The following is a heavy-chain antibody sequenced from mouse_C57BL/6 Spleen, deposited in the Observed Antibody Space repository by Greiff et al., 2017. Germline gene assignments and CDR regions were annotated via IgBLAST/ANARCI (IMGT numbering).Heavy chain of an antibody. CDR3: ARDYYGSSYYAMDY. J-gene: IGHJ4*01. CDR2: IYPGDGDT. Sequence: VQLQQSGPELVKPGASVKISCKASGYAFSSSWLNWVKQRPGNGLEWIVRIYPGDGDTNYNGKFKGKATLTADKSSRTAYMQLSSLTSEDSAVYFCARDYYGSSYYAMDYWGKGTSVTVSS. D-gene: IGHD1-1*01. V-gene: IGHV1-82*01. CDR1: GYAFSSSW.